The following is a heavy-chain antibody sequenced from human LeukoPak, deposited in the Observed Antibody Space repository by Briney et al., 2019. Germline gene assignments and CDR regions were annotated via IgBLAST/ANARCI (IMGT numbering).Heavy chain of an antibody. CDR2: IYHGGSP. V-gene: IGHV4-38-2*02. CDR3: ARDLYYYDSSAYPPTWFDH. J-gene: IGHJ5*02. D-gene: IGHD3-22*01. Sequence: SETLSLTCTVSGYFISSGYYWGWIRQPPGQGLEWIGSIYHGGSPYYNPSLKSRVTISVDTSMNRFSLKLNSVTAADTAVYCCARDLYYYDSSAYPPTWFDHWGQGILVTVSS. CDR1: GYFISSGYY.